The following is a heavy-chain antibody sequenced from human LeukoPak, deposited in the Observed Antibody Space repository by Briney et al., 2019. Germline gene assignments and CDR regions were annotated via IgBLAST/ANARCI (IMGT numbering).Heavy chain of an antibody. CDR3: ARERYYDSSGYYDFALGHAFDI. CDR2: INHSGST. D-gene: IGHD3-22*01. V-gene: IGHV4-34*01. Sequence: SETLSLTCAVYGGSFSGYYWSWIRQPPGKGLEWIGEINHSGSTNYNPSLKSRVTISVDTSKNQFSLKLSSVTAADTAVYYCARERYYDSSGYYDFALGHAFDIWGQGTMVTVSS. J-gene: IGHJ3*02. CDR1: GGSFSGYY.